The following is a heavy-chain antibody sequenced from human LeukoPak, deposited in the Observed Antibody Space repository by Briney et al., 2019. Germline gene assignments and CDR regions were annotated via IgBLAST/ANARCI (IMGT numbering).Heavy chain of an antibody. Sequence: GGSLRLSCAASGFTFSSYSMNWVRQAPGKGLEWVSSISSSSSYIYYADSVKGRFTISRDNAKNSLYLQMNSLSAEDTAVYYCAKDLSQYFDYWGQGTLVTVSS. J-gene: IGHJ4*02. CDR1: GFTFSSYS. CDR3: AKDLSQYFDY. CDR2: ISSSSSYI. V-gene: IGHV3-21*01.